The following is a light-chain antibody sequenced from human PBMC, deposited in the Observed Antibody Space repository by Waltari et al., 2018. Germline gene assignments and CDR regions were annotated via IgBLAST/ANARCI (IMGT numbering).Light chain of an antibody. CDR3: QQYNSYPVT. CDR1: QSISSW. J-gene: IGKJ1*01. CDR2: KAS. V-gene: IGKV1-5*03. Sequence: DIQMTQSPSTLSASVGDRVTLTCRASQSISSWLAWYLQKPGKAPKLLIYKASSLESGVPSRFSGSGSGTEFTLTISSLQPDDFATYYCQQYNSYPVTFGQGTKVEIK.